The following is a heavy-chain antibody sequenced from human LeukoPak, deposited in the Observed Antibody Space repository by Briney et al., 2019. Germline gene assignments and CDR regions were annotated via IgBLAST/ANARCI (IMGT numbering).Heavy chain of an antibody. Sequence: SETLSLTCTVSGGSISSSSYYWGWIRQPPGKGLEWIGSIYYSGSTCYNPSLKSRVTISVDTSKNQFSLKLSSVTAADTAVYYCASGTGIAARPLDYWGQGTLVTVSS. D-gene: IGHD6-6*01. V-gene: IGHV4-39*07. CDR2: IYYSGST. J-gene: IGHJ4*02. CDR1: GGSISSSSYY. CDR3: ASGTGIAARPLDY.